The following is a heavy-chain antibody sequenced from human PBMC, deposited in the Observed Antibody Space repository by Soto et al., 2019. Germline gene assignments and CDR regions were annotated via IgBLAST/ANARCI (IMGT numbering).Heavy chain of an antibody. CDR2: IWYDGSDK. CDR1: GFTLSSNG. D-gene: IGHD4-4*01. J-gene: IGHJ3*02. CDR3: ARDRYPNYPPDAFDI. V-gene: IGHV3-33*01. Sequence: GGSLRLSCAASGFTLSSNGMHWARQAPGKGLEWVAFIWYDGSDKYYADSVKGRFTISRDNSKNTLYLQMNSLRAEDTAVYYCARDRYPNYPPDAFDIWGQGTLVTVSS.